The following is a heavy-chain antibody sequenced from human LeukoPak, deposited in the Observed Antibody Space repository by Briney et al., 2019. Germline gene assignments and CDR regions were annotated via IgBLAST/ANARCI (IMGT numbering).Heavy chain of an antibody. CDR2: ISAYNGNT. Sequence: ASVTVSCKASGYTFTSYGISWVRQAPGQGLEWMGWISAYNGNTNYAQKLQGRVTMTTDTSTSTAYMELRSLRSDDTAVYYCARPHSYYDILTGYDQDYFDYWGQGTLVTVSS. CDR1: GYTFTSYG. V-gene: IGHV1-18*04. J-gene: IGHJ4*02. D-gene: IGHD3-9*01. CDR3: ARPHSYYDILTGYDQDYFDY.